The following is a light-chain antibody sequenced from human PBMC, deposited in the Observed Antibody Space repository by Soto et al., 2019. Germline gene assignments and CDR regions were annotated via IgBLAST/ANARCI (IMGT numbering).Light chain of an antibody. J-gene: IGLJ3*02. V-gene: IGLV1-47*01. Sequence: QLVLTQPPSASATPGQRVTISCSGSSSNIGSDFVFWYQQLPGTAPTLLIYRNNQRPSGVPDRFSGSKSGTSASLAISGLRSEDEADYYCAAWDHSRSGWMIGGGTKLTVL. CDR3: AAWDHSRSGWM. CDR2: RNN. CDR1: SSNIGSDF.